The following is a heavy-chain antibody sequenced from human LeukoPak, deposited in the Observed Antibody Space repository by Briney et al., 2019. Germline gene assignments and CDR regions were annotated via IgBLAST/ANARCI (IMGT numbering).Heavy chain of an antibody. Sequence: GGSLRLSCAASGFTFNKYAMNWVRQAPGKGLEWVSSISGGGETTYYADSAKGRFTISRDNSQNTLYLQSNSLRAEDTAVYYCARDYADYVGYFFFDYWGQGTLVTVSS. CDR1: GFTFNKYA. J-gene: IGHJ4*02. CDR2: ISGGGETT. D-gene: IGHD4-17*01. V-gene: IGHV3-23*01. CDR3: ARDYADYVGYFFFDY.